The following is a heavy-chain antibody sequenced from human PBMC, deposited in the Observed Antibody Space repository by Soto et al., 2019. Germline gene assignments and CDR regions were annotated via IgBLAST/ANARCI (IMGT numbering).Heavy chain of an antibody. J-gene: IGHJ2*01. Sequence: QVQLQESGPGLVKPSQTLSLTCTVSGGSISSGGYYWSWIRQHPGKGLEWIGYIYYSGSTYYNPSLTSRVTISVDTSKNQFSLKLSSVTAADTAVYYCARDSYGDSSGYLRSFDLWGRGTLVTVSS. V-gene: IGHV4-31*03. CDR1: GGSISSGGYY. CDR3: ARDSYGDSSGYLRSFDL. D-gene: IGHD3-22*01. CDR2: IYYSGST.